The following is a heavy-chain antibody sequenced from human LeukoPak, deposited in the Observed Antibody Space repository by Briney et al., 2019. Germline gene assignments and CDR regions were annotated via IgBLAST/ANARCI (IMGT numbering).Heavy chain of an antibody. CDR1: GGTFSSYT. J-gene: IGHJ5*02. CDR3: ARDQTPHCSTSCPPGTFDP. CDR2: IIPILGIA. V-gene: IGHV1-69*04. D-gene: IGHD2-2*01. Sequence: ASVKVSCKASGGTFSSYTISWVRQAPGQGLEWMGRIIPILGIANYAQKFQGRVTITADKSTSTAYMELSSLRSEDTAVYYCARDQTPHCSTSCPPGTFDPWGQGTLVTVSS.